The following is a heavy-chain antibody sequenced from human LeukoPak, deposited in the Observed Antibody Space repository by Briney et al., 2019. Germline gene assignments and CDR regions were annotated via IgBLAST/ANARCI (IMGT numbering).Heavy chain of an antibody. CDR3: ARRRYSYGFDY. V-gene: IGHV3-7*01. CDR2: IKQDGSEK. CDR1: RFIFSNYW. Sequence: GGSLRLSCAASRFIFSNYWMSWVRQAPGKGLEWVANIKQDGSEKYYVDSVKGRFTISRDNAKNSLYLQMNSLRAEDTAVYYCARRRYSYGFDYWGQGTLVTDSS. J-gene: IGHJ4*02. D-gene: IGHD5-18*01.